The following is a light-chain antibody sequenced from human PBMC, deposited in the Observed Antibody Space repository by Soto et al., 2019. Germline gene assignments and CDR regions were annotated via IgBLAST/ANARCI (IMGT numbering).Light chain of an antibody. J-gene: IGKJ4*01. CDR3: QQRSNWPLT. V-gene: IGKV3-11*01. Sequence: ELTQAPATLPLSPGARATLSCRASQSVSSYLAWYQQKPGQAPRLLIYDASNRATGIPARFSGSGSGTDFTLTISSLEPEDFAVYYCQQRSNWPLTFGGGTKVDIK. CDR2: DAS. CDR1: QSVSSY.